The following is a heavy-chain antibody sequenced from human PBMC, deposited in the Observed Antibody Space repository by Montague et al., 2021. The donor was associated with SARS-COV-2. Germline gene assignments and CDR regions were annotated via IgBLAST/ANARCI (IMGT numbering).Heavy chain of an antibody. CDR1: SGSVSDFY. CDR3: ARGQVTISGVLIFIPAAEHLDG. V-gene: IGHV4-34*01. CDR2: FNHIGSA. J-gene: IGHJ3*01. Sequence: SETLSLTCAVYSGSVSDFYWTWIRQSPGKGLEWIGEFNHIGSATYNPSLKGRATISRDTSKNQFSLKLQSVTPADTAVYYCARGQVTISGVLIFIPAAEHLDGWGQGTSVTVSS. D-gene: IGHD3-3*01.